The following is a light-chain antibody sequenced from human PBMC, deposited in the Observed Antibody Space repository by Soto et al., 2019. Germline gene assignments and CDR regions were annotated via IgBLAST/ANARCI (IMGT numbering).Light chain of an antibody. CDR3: QQYDNWPPYS. CDR1: QSVSRF. V-gene: IGKV3-15*01. Sequence: TQSPVTLSVSPGDGATLSCRASQSVSRFLAWYQQTPGQPPRLLIYAASSRVRGVPARFTGSGSGTDFTLTISDVQSEDAAICYCQQYDNWPPYSFGQGTRLEI. CDR2: AAS. J-gene: IGKJ2*01.